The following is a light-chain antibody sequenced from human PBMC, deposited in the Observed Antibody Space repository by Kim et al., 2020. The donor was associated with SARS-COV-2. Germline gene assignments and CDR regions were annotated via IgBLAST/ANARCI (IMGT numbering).Light chain of an antibody. CDR1: SLRRYY. Sequence: GQTVGITCQGDSLRRYYASWYQQKPRQAPVLVMYDKNNRPSGIPDRFSGSSSVNTATLTITGAQAADEADYYCNSRDRYITGNLYVFGPGTKVTVL. CDR3: NSRDRYITGNLYV. J-gene: IGLJ1*01. CDR2: DKN. V-gene: IGLV3-19*01.